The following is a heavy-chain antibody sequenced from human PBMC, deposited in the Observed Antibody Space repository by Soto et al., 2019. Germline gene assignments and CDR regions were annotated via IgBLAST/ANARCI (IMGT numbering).Heavy chain of an antibody. Sequence: SVKVSCKASGFTFTSSAVQWVRQARGQRLEWIGWIVVGSGNTNYAQKFQERVTITRDMSTRTAYMELSSLRSEDTAVYYCAAEPDYGDYQKLAYWGQGTLVTVSS. CDR1: GFTFTSSA. D-gene: IGHD4-17*01. V-gene: IGHV1-58*01. CDR2: IVVGSGNT. J-gene: IGHJ4*02. CDR3: AAEPDYGDYQKLAY.